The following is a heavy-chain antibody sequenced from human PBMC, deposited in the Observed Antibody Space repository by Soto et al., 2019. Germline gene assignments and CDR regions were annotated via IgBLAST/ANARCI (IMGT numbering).Heavy chain of an antibody. V-gene: IGHV3-30*03. J-gene: IGHJ5*02. Sequence: GGSLRLSCTASGFSLSSSGMHWVRQAPGKGLEWLAVSSFDGTQQFYGDSVKGRFTVSRDNSNNTLYLEMNSLRTMTSHGRSNWFDPWGPGTLVTVSS. CDR3: WFDP. CDR1: GFSLSSSG. D-gene: IGHD2-2*01. CDR2: SSFDGTQQ.